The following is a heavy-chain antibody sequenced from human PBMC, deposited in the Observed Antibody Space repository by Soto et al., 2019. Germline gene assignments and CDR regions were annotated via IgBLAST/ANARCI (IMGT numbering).Heavy chain of an antibody. CDR2: ISGSGGST. D-gene: IGHD6-25*01. Sequence: GGSLRLSCAASGFTFSSYAMSWVRQAPGKGLEWVSAISGSGGSTYYADSVKGRFTISRDNSKNTLYLQMNSLRAEDTAVYYCAKRGAYSSGFRGPFDPWGQGTLVTVSS. V-gene: IGHV3-23*01. CDR3: AKRGAYSSGFRGPFDP. CDR1: GFTFSSYA. J-gene: IGHJ5*02.